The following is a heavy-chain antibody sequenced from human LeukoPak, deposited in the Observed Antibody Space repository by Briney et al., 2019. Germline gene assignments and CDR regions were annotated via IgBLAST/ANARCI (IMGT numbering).Heavy chain of an antibody. V-gene: IGHV1-18*01. CDR2: ISAYNGNT. Sequence: ASVKVSCKASGYTFTRYGISWVRQAPGQGLEWMGWISAYNGNTNYAQKLQGRVTMTTDTSTSTAYMELRSLRSDDTAVYYCARDLSPHLYSGYVFSYWGQGTLVTVSS. D-gene: IGHD5-12*01. CDR1: GYTFTRYG. J-gene: IGHJ4*02. CDR3: ARDLSPHLYSGYVFSY.